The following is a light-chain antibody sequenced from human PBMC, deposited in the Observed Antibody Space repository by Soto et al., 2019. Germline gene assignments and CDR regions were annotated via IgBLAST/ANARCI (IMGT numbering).Light chain of an antibody. CDR2: EVT. V-gene: IGLV2-23*02. Sequence: QSVLTQPASVSGSPRQSITISCTGTNSDVGSYNLVSWFQQHPGKAPKLVIYEVTKRPSGVSDRFSGSKSGNTASLTISGLQAEDEADYYCFSYAGDSVYVFGTGTKVTVX. J-gene: IGLJ1*01. CDR3: FSYAGDSVYV. CDR1: NSDVGSYNL.